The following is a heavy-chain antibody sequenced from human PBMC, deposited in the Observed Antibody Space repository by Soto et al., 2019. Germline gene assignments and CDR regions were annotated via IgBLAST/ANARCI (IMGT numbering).Heavy chain of an antibody. CDR3: ARDQASEAYCGGDCYPGSGDY. V-gene: IGHV3-21*01. CDR2: ISSSSSYI. D-gene: IGHD2-21*02. J-gene: IGHJ4*02. Sequence: EVQLVECGGGLVKPGGSLRLSCAASGFTFSSYSMNWVRQAPGKGLEWVSSISSSSSYIYYADSVKGRFTISRDNAKNSLYLQMNSLRAEDTAVYYCARDQASEAYCGGDCYPGSGDYWGQGTLVTVSS. CDR1: GFTFSSYS.